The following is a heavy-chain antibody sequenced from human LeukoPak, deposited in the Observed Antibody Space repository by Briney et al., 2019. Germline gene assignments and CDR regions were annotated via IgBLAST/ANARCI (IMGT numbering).Heavy chain of an antibody. J-gene: IGHJ5*02. D-gene: IGHD2-21*01. V-gene: IGHV4-59*08. CDR2: IYYSGST. CDR1: GGSISSYY. Sequence: SETLSLTCTVSGGSISSYYWSWIRQPPGKGLEWIGYIYYSGSTNYNPSLKSRVTISVDTSKNQFSLKLSSVTAADTAVYYCARVLSCGGDCYPNWFDPWGQGTLVTVSS. CDR3: ARVLSCGGDCYPNWFDP.